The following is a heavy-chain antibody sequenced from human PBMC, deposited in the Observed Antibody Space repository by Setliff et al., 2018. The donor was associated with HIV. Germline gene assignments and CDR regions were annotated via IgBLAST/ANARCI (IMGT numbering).Heavy chain of an antibody. CDR2: FVPIFRTV. CDR1: GGTFSNYA. Sequence: GASVKVSCKAFGGTFSNYAFTWVRQAPGQGLEWMGGFVPIFRTVKYAQKFQDRVTITTDESTNTAYMELRSLRSEDTAVYFCARGIGLIREDFYYYMDVWGPGTTVTVSS. J-gene: IGHJ6*02. CDR3: ARGIGLIREDFYYYMDV. D-gene: IGHD6-13*01. V-gene: IGHV1-69*05.